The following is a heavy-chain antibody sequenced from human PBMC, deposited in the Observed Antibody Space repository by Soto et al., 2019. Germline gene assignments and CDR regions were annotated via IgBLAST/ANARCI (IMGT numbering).Heavy chain of an antibody. CDR2: ISYDGTNR. CDR1: GLTFSNYA. Sequence: QVHLVESGGGVVQPGRSLRLSCAASGLTFSNYAMHWVRQAPGKGLEWVAFISYDGTNRCYPDSVKGRFTISRDNSKNXVXRQMNSLKTEDTAVYYCARESSSTVTTGGGGSAKDYWGQGTLVTVSS. V-gene: IGHV3-30-3*01. D-gene: IGHD4-17*01. CDR3: ARESSSTVTTGGGGSAKDY. J-gene: IGHJ4*02.